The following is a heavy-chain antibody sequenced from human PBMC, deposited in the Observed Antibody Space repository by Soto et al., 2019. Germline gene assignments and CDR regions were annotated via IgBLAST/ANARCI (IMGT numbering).Heavy chain of an antibody. CDR2: INPNSGGT. J-gene: IGHJ4*02. CDR1: GYTFTGYY. V-gene: IGHV1-2*02. CDR3: ARAPVGGTIRDY. D-gene: IGHD1-26*01. Sequence: ASVKVSCKASGYTFTGYYMHWVRQAPGQGLEWMGWINPNSGGTNYAQKFQGRVTMTRDTSISTAYMELSRLRSDDTGVYYCARAPVGGTIRDYWGQGTLVTVSS.